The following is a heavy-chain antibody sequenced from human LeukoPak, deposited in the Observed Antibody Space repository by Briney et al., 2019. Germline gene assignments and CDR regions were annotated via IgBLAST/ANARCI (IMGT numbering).Heavy chain of an antibody. D-gene: IGHD3-10*01. CDR3: ARDLSYGPASSGLGMDV. CDR2: IYSGGST. CDR1: GFTVSSNY. Sequence: GGSLRLSCAASGFTVSSNYVSWVRQAPGKGLEGVSFIYSGGSTYYANSVKGRFTISRDNSKNTLYLQMNSLRAEDTAVYYCARDLSYGPASSGLGMDVWGQGTTVTVSS. J-gene: IGHJ6*02. V-gene: IGHV3-53*01.